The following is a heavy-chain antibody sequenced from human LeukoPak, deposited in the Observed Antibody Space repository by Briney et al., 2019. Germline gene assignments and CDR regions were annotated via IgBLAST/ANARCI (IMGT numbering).Heavy chain of an antibody. CDR3: AREYDTGAAGSAEYFQH. V-gene: IGHV1-2*02. Sequence: ASVKVSCKASGYTFTDYYMHWVRQAPGQGLEWMGWINPNSGGTNYAQRFQGRVTLTRDTSISTAYMELSRLRSDDTAVYYCAREYDTGAAGSAEYFQHWGQGALLTVSS. CDR1: GYTFTDYY. CDR2: INPNSGGT. D-gene: IGHD6-13*01. J-gene: IGHJ1*01.